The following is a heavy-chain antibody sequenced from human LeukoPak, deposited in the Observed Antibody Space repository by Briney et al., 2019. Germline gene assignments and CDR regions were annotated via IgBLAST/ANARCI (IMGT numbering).Heavy chain of an antibody. J-gene: IGHJ4*02. D-gene: IGHD5-18*01. Sequence: SETLSLTCTVSGGSISISNYYWAWIRQPPGRGLEWIGSIYHNGGTYYNPSLKSRVSISVDTSKNQFSVRVISVTAADTAVYYCARPTKDTAVQRYDSWGQGILVTVAS. CDR3: ARPTKDTAVQRYDS. CDR1: GGSISISNYY. CDR2: IYHNGGT. V-gene: IGHV4-39*01.